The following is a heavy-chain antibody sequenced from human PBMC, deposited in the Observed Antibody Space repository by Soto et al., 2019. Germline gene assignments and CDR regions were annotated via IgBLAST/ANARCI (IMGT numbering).Heavy chain of an antibody. V-gene: IGHV1-3*01. Sequence: VQSGAEVRKPGDSVNISCRASGFSFSDNLINWVRQAPGQSLEWMGWINPDNGNTRYSQTFQGRVTISMHSSASIAYVEVSYLTAKATAVYYRERDILSGDSRANDALGVRGQSTMVTVSP. CDR2: INPDNGNT. CDR3: ERDILSGDSRANDALGV. D-gene: IGHD2-21*01. J-gene: IGHJ3*01. CDR1: GFSFSDNL.